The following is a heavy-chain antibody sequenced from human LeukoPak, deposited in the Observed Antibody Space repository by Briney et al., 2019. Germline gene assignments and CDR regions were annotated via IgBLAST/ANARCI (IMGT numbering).Heavy chain of an antibody. V-gene: IGHV4-4*07. CDR3: ARERQRGYSTTCGPFDY. CDR2: VFSSGST. CDR1: GYSISGSY. D-gene: IGHD2-2*01. J-gene: IGHJ4*02. Sequence: SETLPLTCTVSGYSISGSYWSWIRRPAGKGLEYIGHVFSSGSTKYAPSLESRVIMSIDTSKNQFSLEVRSVTAADTAVYFCARERQRGYSTTCGPFDYWGQGILVTVSS.